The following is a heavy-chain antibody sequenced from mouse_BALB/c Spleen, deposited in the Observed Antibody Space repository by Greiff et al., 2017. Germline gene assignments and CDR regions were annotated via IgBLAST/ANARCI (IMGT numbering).Heavy chain of an antibody. CDR2: ISSGGGST. Sequence: LVESGGGLVKPGGSLKLSCAASGFAFSSYDMSWVRQTPEKRLEWVAYISSGGGSTYYPDTVKGRFTISRDNAKNTLYLQMSSLKSEDTDMYYCARLLVPYYAMDYWGQGTSVTVAS. D-gene: IGHD2-10*02. CDR1: GFAFSSYD. CDR3: ARLLVPYYAMDY. V-gene: IGHV5-12-1*01. J-gene: IGHJ4*01.